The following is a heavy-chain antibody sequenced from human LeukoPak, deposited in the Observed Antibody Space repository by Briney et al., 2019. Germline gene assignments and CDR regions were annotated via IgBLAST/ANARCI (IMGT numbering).Heavy chain of an antibody. CDR3: ARDLTIVVVYDAFDI. Sequence: GGSLRLSCAASGFTFSSYWMSWVRQAPGKGLEWVANIKQDGSEEYYVDSVKGRFTISRDNAKNSLYLQMNSLRAEDTAVYYCARDLTIVVVYDAFDIWGQGTMVTVSS. CDR2: IKQDGSEE. CDR1: GFTFSSYW. J-gene: IGHJ3*02. V-gene: IGHV3-7*01. D-gene: IGHD3-22*01.